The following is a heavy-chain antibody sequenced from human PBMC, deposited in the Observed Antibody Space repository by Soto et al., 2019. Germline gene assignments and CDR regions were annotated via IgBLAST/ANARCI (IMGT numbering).Heavy chain of an antibody. V-gene: IGHV5-10-1*01. CDR1: GYSFAGYW. J-gene: IGHJ4*02. CDR3: ARQIYDSDTGPNFQYYFDS. Sequence: GESLKISCKGSGYSFAGYWITWVRQKPGKGLEWMGRIDPSDSQTYYSPSFRGHVTISATKSITTVFLQWSSLRASNTAMYYCARQIYDSDTGPNFQYYFDSWGQGTPVTVSS. D-gene: IGHD3-22*01. CDR2: IDPSDSQT.